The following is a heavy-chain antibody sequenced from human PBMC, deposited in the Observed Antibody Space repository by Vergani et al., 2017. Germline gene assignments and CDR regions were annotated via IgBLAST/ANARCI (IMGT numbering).Heavy chain of an antibody. CDR2: MYHSGST. Sequence: QVRLQESCPGLVKPSETLSLTCSVSGGSMSCYYWSWIRQPPGKELELIGYMYHSGSTNYNPSLETRVTISGDTSKNQFSLKLNSVTAADTAVYYCAGDTHSWQRADRWGQGLLVSVSS. D-gene: IGHD6-13*01. V-gene: IGHV4-59*01. CDR1: GGSMSCYY. J-gene: IGHJ5*02. CDR3: AGDTHSWQRADR.